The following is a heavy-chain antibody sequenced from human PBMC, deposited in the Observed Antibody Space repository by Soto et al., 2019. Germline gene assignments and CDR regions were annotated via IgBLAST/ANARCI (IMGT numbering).Heavy chain of an antibody. CDR1: GFTFSSYR. V-gene: IGHV3-21*01. J-gene: IGHJ5*02. CDR3: AKNYNYYDSSGYYLDWFDP. CDR2: ISSSSSYI. Sequence: EVQLVESGGGLVKHGGSLRLSCAASGFTFSSYRMNWVRQAPGKGLEWVSTISSSSSYIYYADSVKGRFTISRDNAKNALYLQMNSLRAEDTAVYYCAKNYNYYDSSGYYLDWFDPWGQGTLVAVSS. D-gene: IGHD3-22*01.